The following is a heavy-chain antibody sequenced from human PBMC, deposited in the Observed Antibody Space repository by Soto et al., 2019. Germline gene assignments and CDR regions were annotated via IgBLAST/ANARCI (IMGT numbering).Heavy chain of an antibody. D-gene: IGHD6-13*01. CDR3: ARGCRYSSSWGVYYYYGMDV. V-gene: IGHV3-48*04. Sequence: GGSLRLSCAASGFTFGRYSMSRVRQAPWKVLAWVSHITASRGTTYYADSVKGRFTTSRDNAKNSLYLQMNSLRAEDTAVYYCARGCRYSSSWGVYYYYGMDVWGQGTTVTVSS. CDR1: GFTFGRYS. J-gene: IGHJ6*02. CDR2: ITASRGTT.